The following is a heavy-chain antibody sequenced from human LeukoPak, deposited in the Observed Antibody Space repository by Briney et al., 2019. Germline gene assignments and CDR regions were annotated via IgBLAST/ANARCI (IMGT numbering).Heavy chain of an antibody. CDR1: GFTFSRNA. D-gene: IGHD2-21*01. CDR2: IGGDGNT. J-gene: IGHJ4*02. Sequence: GGSLRLSCAASGFTFSRNAMAWVRQAPGKGLEWVSGIGGDGNTHYADSVRGRFTISRDISKNTVSLQMSSLRAEDTPVYYCAKDILRWSFDSWGQGILVTVSS. CDR3: AKDILRWSFDS. V-gene: IGHV3-23*01.